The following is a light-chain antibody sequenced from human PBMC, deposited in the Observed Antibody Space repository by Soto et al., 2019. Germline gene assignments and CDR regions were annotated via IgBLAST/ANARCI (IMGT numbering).Light chain of an antibody. CDR1: SSDVGIYNY. Sequence: QSALTQPASVSGSPGQSITISCTGPSSDVGIYNYVSWYQQHPGKAPKLMIYQVTNRPSGVSNRFSGSKSGNTASLTISGLQAEDEADYYCSSYTGSTNYVFGTGTKVTVL. V-gene: IGLV2-14*01. J-gene: IGLJ1*01. CDR3: SSYTGSTNYV. CDR2: QVT.